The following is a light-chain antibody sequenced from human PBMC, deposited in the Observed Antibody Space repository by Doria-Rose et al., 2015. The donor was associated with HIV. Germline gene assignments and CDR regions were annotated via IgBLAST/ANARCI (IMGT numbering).Light chain of an antibody. CDR3: HQYGTSWT. J-gene: IGKJ1*01. Sequence: TQSPGTLSLSPGERSTLSCRASLRFSSTYLDWYQQTPGQALSLLIYDGSSRATGIPDRFSASGSGTDFTLTINRLEPEDFALYYCHQYGTSWTFGQGTKVEI. V-gene: IGKV3-20*01. CDR1: LRFSSTY. CDR2: DGS.